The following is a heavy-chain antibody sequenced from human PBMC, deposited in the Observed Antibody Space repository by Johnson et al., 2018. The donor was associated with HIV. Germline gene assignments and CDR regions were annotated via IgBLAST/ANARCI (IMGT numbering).Heavy chain of an antibody. J-gene: IGHJ3*02. Sequence: QVQLVESGGGVVQPGRSLRLSCAASGFTFSSFGMHWVRQAPGKGLEWVAFIRYDGSNKYYADSVKGRFTIARDNSKNTLYLQMNSLRAEDTAVYYCARGGIVVVDFDAFDIWGKGTMVTVSS. CDR3: ARGGIVVVDFDAFDI. D-gene: IGHD2-15*01. V-gene: IGHV3-30*02. CDR1: GFTFSSFG. CDR2: IRYDGSNK.